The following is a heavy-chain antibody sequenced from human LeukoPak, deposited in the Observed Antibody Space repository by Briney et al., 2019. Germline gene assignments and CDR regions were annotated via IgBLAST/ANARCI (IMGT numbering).Heavy chain of an antibody. J-gene: IGHJ6*02. V-gene: IGHV1-69*13. CDR2: IIPIFGTA. CDR1: GGTFSSYA. Sequence: SVKVSCKASGGTFSSYAISWVRQAPGQGLEWMGGIIPIFGTANYAQKFQGRVTITADESTSTAYMELSSPRSEDTAVYYCARDLGKTYYDILTGYYHNDYYYYHGMDVWGQGTTVTVSS. D-gene: IGHD3-9*01. CDR3: ARDLGKTYYDILTGYYHNDYYYYHGMDV.